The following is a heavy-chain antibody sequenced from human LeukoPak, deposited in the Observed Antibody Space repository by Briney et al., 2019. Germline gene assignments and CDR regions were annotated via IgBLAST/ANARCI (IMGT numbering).Heavy chain of an antibody. D-gene: IGHD3-22*01. CDR2: IYTSGST. CDR1: GGSISSYY. V-gene: IGHV4-4*07. CDR3: ARDNYYYDSSGSQPFDY. J-gene: IGHJ4*02. Sequence: SETLSLTCTVPGGSISSYYWSWIRQPAGKGLEWIERIYTSGSTNYNPSLKSRVTMSVDTSKNQFSLKLSSVTAADTAVYYCARDNYYYDSSGSQPFDYWGQGTLVTVSS.